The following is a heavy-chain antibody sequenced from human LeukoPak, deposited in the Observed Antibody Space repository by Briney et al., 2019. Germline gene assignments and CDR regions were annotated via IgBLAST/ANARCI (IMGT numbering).Heavy chain of an antibody. J-gene: IGHJ6*02. CDR3: ASVYKHGMDV. Sequence: ASVKVSCKTSGYTFTNYGMHWVRQAPGQGLEWMAILNPSGGSSNYAQKFQGRATLTRATSTGTVYMELSSLRSEDTAVYYCASVYKHGMDVWGQGTTVIVSS. D-gene: IGHD5-24*01. CDR2: LNPSGGSS. V-gene: IGHV1-46*01. CDR1: GYTFTNYG.